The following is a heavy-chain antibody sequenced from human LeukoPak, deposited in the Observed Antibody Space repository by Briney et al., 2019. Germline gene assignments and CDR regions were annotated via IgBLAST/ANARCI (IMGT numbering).Heavy chain of an antibody. CDR2: IIPILGIA. V-gene: IGHV1-69*04. CDR3: ARDHSEDSSGYSYNWFDP. D-gene: IGHD3-22*01. CDR1: GYTFTGYY. J-gene: IGHJ5*02. Sequence: EASVKVSCKASGYTFTGYYMHWVRQAPGQGLEWMGRIIPILGIASYAQKFQGRVTITADKSTSTAYMELSSLRSEDTAVYYCARDHSEDSSGYSYNWFDPWGQGTLVTVSS.